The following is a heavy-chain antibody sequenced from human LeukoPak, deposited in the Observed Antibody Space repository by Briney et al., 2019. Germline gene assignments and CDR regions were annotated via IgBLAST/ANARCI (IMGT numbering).Heavy chain of an antibody. Sequence: PGRSLRLSCTTSGFTFGDYAMTWVRQAPGKGLEWVGFIRSKTYGGTTQYAASVKGRFTISRDDSKSIAYLQMNSLRTEDTAVYYCARAPPYDFWSGYYSFDKWGQGTLVTVSS. CDR3: ARAPPYDFWSGYYSFDK. CDR2: IRSKTYGGTT. V-gene: IGHV3-49*04. J-gene: IGHJ4*02. CDR1: GFTFGDYA. D-gene: IGHD3-3*01.